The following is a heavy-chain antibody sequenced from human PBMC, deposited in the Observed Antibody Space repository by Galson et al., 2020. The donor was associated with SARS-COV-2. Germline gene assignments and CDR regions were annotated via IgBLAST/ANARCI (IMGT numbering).Heavy chain of an antibody. J-gene: IGHJ1*01. CDR3: AKDPSGRDQH. Sequence: GGSLRLSCAASGFTFDDYAMHWVRQAPGKGLEWVSGISWNSGSIGYADSVKGRFTISRDNAKNSLYLQMNSLRAEDTALYYCAKDPSGRDQHWGQGTLVTVSS. D-gene: IGHD3-10*01. CDR2: ISWNSGSI. CDR1: GFTFDDYA. V-gene: IGHV3-9*01.